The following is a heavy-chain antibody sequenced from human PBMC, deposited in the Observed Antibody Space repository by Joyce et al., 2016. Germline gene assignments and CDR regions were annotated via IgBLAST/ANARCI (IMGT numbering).Heavy chain of an antibody. CDR2: INHSGST. CDR3: ARGLSAFDYSNYAGYDY. V-gene: IGHV4-34*01. D-gene: IGHD4-11*01. J-gene: IGHJ4*02. CDR1: GGSFSGYY. Sequence: QVQLQQWGAGLLKPSETLSLTCAVYGGSFSGYYWSWIRQPPGKGLEWIGEINHSGSTNHNPSLESRVTISVDTSKNQFSLRLSSVTAADTAVYYCARGLSAFDYSNYAGYDYWGQGTLVTVSS.